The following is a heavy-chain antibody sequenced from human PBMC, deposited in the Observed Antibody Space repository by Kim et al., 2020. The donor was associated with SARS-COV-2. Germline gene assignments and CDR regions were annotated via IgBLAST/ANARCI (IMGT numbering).Heavy chain of an antibody. Sequence: SETLSLTCTVSGGSISSSSYYWGWIRQPPGKGLEWIGSIYYSGSTYYNPSLKSRVTISVDTSKNQFSLKLSSVTAADTAVYYCARRPYFWSGSTPVDYWGQGTLVTVSS. J-gene: IGHJ4*02. CDR3: ARRPYFWSGSTPVDY. CDR1: GGSISSSSYY. D-gene: IGHD3-3*01. V-gene: IGHV4-39*01. CDR2: IYYSGST.